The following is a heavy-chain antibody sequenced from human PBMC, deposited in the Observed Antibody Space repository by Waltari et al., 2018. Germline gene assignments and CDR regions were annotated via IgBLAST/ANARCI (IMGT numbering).Heavy chain of an antibody. Sequence: EVQLVESGGVVVQPGGSLRLSCAAAGFTFDDYTMHWVRQAPGKGLEWVSLISWDGGSTYYADSVKGRFTISRDNSKNSLYLQMNSLRTEDTALYYCAKGSTGVFDYWGQGTLVTVSS. V-gene: IGHV3-43*01. CDR1: GFTFDDYT. CDR2: ISWDGGST. J-gene: IGHJ4*02. CDR3: AKGSTGVFDY. D-gene: IGHD7-27*01.